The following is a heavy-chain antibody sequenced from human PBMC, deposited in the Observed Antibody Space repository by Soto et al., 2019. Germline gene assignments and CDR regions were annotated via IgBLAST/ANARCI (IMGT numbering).Heavy chain of an antibody. D-gene: IGHD3-9*01. J-gene: IGHJ3*02. CDR1: GGSVSSGSYY. V-gene: IGHV4-61*01. Sequence: SETLSLTCTVSGGSVSSGSYYWSWIRQPPGKGLEWIGYIYYSGSTNYNPSLKSRVTISVDTSKNQFSLKLSSVTAADTAVYYCARVNFAWFQGAFDIWGQGTMVTVSS. CDR3: ARVNFAWFQGAFDI. CDR2: IYYSGST.